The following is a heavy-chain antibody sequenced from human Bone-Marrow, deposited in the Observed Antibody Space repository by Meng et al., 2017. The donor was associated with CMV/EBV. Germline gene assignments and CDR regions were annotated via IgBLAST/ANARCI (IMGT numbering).Heavy chain of an antibody. J-gene: IGHJ4*02. Sequence: ASVKVSCKASGYTFTSYDINWVRQATGQGLEWMGWMNPNSGNTGYAQKFQGRVTMTRNTSISTAYMELSSLRSEDTAVYYCARSFTARDLYYFDYCGQGTLVTVSS. CDR2: MNPNSGNT. V-gene: IGHV1-8*01. D-gene: IGHD5-24*01. CDR1: GYTFTSYD. CDR3: ARSFTARDLYYFDY.